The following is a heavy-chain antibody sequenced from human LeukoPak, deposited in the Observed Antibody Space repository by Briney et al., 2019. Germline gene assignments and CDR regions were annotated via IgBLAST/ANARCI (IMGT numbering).Heavy chain of an antibody. D-gene: IGHD3-16*01. CDR3: AKAPTKYDYVLTGFDP. CDR2: IRYDGSNK. CDR1: GFTFSSYG. Sequence: PGGSLRLSCAASGFTFSSYGMHWVRQALGKGLEWVAFIRYDGSNKYYADSVKGRFTISRDNSKNTLYLQMNSLRAEDTAVYYCAKAPTKYDYVLTGFDPWGQGTLVTVSS. J-gene: IGHJ5*02. V-gene: IGHV3-30*02.